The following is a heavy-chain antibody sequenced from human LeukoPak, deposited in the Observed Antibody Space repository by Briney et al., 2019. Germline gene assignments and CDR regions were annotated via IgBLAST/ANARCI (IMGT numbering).Heavy chain of an antibody. D-gene: IGHD6-13*01. CDR1: GGSFSGYY. CDR2: INHSGST. CDR3: ASAAIAAAGTEYFDY. J-gene: IGHJ4*02. V-gene: IGHV4-34*01. Sequence: KSSETLSLTCAVYGGSFSGYYWSWIRQPPGKGLEWIGEINHSGSTNYNPSLKSRVTISVDTSKNQFSLKLSSVTAADTAVYYCASAAIAAAGTEYFDYWGQGTLVTVSS.